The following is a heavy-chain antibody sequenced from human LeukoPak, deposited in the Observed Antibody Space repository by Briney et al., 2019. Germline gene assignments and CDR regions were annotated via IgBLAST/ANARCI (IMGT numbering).Heavy chain of an antibody. CDR2: ISGSGGST. CDR1: GFTFSDYY. V-gene: IGHV3-23*01. J-gene: IGHJ4*02. D-gene: IGHD3-22*01. CDR3: AKDRLYYDSSGSEFDY. Sequence: PGGSLRLSCAASGFTFSDYYMSWIRQAPGKGLEWVSAISGSGGSTYYADSVKGRFTISRDNSKNTLYLQMNSLRAEDTAVYYCAKDRLYYDSSGSEFDYWGQGTLVTVSS.